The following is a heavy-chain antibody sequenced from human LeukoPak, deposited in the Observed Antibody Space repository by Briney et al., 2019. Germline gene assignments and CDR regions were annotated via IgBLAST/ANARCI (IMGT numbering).Heavy chain of an antibody. V-gene: IGHV3-43*02. J-gene: IGHJ4*02. CDR3: AKDLTYGSGSYRQDY. Sequence: GGSLRLSCAASGFTFDDYAMHWVRQAPGKGLEWVSLISGGGGSTYYADSVKGRFTISRDNSKNSLYLQMNSLRTEDTALYYCAKDLTYGSGSYRQDYWGQGTLVTVSS. CDR2: ISGGGGST. CDR1: GFTFDDYA. D-gene: IGHD3-10*01.